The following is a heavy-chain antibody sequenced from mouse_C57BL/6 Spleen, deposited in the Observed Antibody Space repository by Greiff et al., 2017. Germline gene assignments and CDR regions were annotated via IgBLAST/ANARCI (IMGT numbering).Heavy chain of an antibody. CDR2: IDPSDSYT. Sequence: QVQLQQPGAELVKPGASVKLSCKASGYTFTSYWMQWVKQRPGQGLEWIGEIDPSDSYTNYNQKFKGKATLTVDTSSSTAYMQLSSLTSEDSAVYYCARGPTVAYYFDYWGQGTTLTVSS. CDR3: ARGPTVAYYFDY. J-gene: IGHJ2*01. CDR1: GYTFTSYW. D-gene: IGHD1-1*01. V-gene: IGHV1-50*01.